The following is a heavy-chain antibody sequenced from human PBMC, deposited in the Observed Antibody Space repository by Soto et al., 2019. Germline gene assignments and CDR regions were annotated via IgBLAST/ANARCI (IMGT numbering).Heavy chain of an antibody. CDR3: VRGGSSRSY. J-gene: IGHJ4*02. Sequence: LRLSCTASGFTFSNYIMAWVRQAPGKGLEWVSSLSSGSRYVYYADSVKGRFTISRDDAKNSVYLQMNSLRAEDAAVYYCVRGGSSRSYWGRGSLVTAPQ. D-gene: IGHD3-16*02. CDR2: LSSGSRYV. V-gene: IGHV3-21*01. CDR1: GFTFSNYI.